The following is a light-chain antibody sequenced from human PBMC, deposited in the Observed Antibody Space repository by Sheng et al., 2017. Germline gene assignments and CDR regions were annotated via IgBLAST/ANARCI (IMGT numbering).Light chain of an antibody. CDR1: QSISTY. CDR2: AAS. J-gene: IGKJ2*03. Sequence: DIQMTQSPSSLSASVGDRVTITCRASQSISTYLNWYQQKPGKAPKLLIYAASSLQSGVPSRFSGSGSGTEFTLTISSLQPDDFATYYCQQYHSHYGFAQGTKLE. V-gene: IGKV1-39*01. CDR3: QQYHSHYG.